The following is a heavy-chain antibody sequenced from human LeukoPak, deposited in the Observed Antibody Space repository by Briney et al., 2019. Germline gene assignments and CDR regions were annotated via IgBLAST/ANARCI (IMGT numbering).Heavy chain of an antibody. D-gene: IGHD6-13*01. CDR3: ARAQQQLEDWFDP. Sequence: ALVKVSCKVSGYTLTELSMHWVRQAPGKGLEWMGGFDPEDGETIYAQKLQGRVTMTTDTSTSTAYMELRSLRSDDTAVYYCARAQQQLEDWFDPWGQGTLVTVSS. J-gene: IGHJ5*02. V-gene: IGHV1-24*01. CDR1: GYTLTELS. CDR2: FDPEDGET.